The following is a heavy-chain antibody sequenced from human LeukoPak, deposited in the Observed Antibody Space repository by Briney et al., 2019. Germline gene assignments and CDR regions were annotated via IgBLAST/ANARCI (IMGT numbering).Heavy chain of an antibody. J-gene: IGHJ4*02. CDR2: IKPDGSET. Sequence: GGSLRLSCAASGLTFRTHWMNWVRQAPGKGLEWVANIKPDGSETYYVDSVKGRFTVTRDNAQSSLHLQMDSLRGEDTAVYYCLAGGGYWGQGTLVTVSS. CDR3: LAGGGY. D-gene: IGHD3-10*01. CDR1: GLTFRTHW. V-gene: IGHV3-7*01.